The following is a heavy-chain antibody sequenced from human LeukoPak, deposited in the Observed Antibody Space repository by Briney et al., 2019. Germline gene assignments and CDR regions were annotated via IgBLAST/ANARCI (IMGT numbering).Heavy chain of an antibody. CDR2: ISGGGGTT. CDR1: GVTFSSYA. D-gene: IGHD5-12*01. Sequence: PGGSLRLSCAASGVTFSSYAMNWVRQAPGKGLEWVSAISGGGGTTYYADSVKGRFTISRDNSKNTLFLQMNSLRAEDTAVYYCGTDREGLSSGYDLEYFDYWGQGTLVTVSS. V-gene: IGHV3-23*01. CDR3: GTDREGLSSGYDLEYFDY. J-gene: IGHJ4*02.